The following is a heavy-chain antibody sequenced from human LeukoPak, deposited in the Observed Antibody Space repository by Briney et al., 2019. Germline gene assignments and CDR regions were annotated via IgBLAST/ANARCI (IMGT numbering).Heavy chain of an antibody. V-gene: IGHV3-23*01. CDR3: AKDREGSSVEDYYFDY. J-gene: IGHJ4*02. CDR1: GFTFSSYA. Sequence: PGGSLRLSCAASGFTFSSYAMSWVRQAPGKGLEWVSAISGSGGSTYYADSVKGRFTISGDNSKNTLYLQMNSLRAEDTAVYYCAKDREGSSVEDYYFDYWGQGTLVTVSS. D-gene: IGHD3-10*01. CDR2: ISGSGGST.